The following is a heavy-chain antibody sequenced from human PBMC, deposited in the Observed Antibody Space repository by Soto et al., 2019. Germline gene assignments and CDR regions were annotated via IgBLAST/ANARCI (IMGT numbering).Heavy chain of an antibody. D-gene: IGHD3-16*01. CDR1: GGTFSSYT. J-gene: IGHJ6*02. V-gene: IGHV1-69*02. CDR3: ARFWGSYGMDV. Sequence: QVQLVQSGAEVEKPGSSVKVSCKGSGGTFSSYTISWGRQAPGQVLEWMGRIIPILGIANHAQKFQGRVTITADKSTSTAYMELSSLSSEDTAVYYCARFWGSYGMDVWGQGTTVTVSS. CDR2: IIPILGIA.